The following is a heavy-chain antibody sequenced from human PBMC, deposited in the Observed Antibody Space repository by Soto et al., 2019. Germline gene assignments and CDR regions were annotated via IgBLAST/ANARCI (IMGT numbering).Heavy chain of an antibody. CDR3: AREFVTIFGVEIIGSENYFDY. Sequence: QVRLVESGGGVVQPGGSLRLSCAAAGFSITNHPMHWVRQAPGKGLEWVALLSADGTNGYYSDSAQGRFTISRDNSKNTLYLQIHSLKSEDTAMYFCAREFVTIFGVEIIGSENYFDYWGQGSLVAVSS. CDR2: LSADGTNG. J-gene: IGHJ4*02. D-gene: IGHD3-3*01. V-gene: IGHV3-30-3*01. CDR1: GFSITNHP.